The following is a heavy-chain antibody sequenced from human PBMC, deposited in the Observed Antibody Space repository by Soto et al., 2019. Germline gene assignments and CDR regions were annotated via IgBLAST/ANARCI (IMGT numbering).Heavy chain of an antibody. D-gene: IGHD1-26*01. CDR3: SRVDPRAQNPDY. V-gene: IGHV3-72*01. CDR1: ADSEFTFSDEY. Sequence: QPGGSLRLSCAVSADSEFTFSDEYMDWVRQAPGKGLEWVGRSRNRVNTFSTAYAASVEGRFTISRDDSRNMLFLQMNSLKTEDTAVYYCSRVDPRAQNPDYWGRGTLVTVSS. J-gene: IGHJ4*02. CDR2: SRNRVNTFST.